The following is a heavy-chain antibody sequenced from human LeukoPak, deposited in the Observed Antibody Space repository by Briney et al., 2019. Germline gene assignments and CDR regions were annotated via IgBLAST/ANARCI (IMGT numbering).Heavy chain of an antibody. CDR3: AREWTVTTLGYYYYYMYV. J-gene: IGHJ6*03. Sequence: SETLSLTRTVSRVSISRDYWRCSRQPPGKRLEWVVDIYYSGSTHYNPPLKSGDTISVDTSKNQFSLTLSSVTAADTAVYYCAREWTVTTLGYYYYYMYVWGKGTTVSVS. D-gene: IGHD4-17*01. V-gene: IGHV4-59*01. CDR1: RVSISRDY. CDR2: IYYSGST.